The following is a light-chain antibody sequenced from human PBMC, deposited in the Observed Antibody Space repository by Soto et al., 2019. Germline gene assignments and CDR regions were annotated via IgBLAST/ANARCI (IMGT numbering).Light chain of an antibody. CDR1: QSLVSSDGNTF. CDR2: KVS. CDR3: MQGTHWPRT. J-gene: IGKJ1*01. V-gene: IGKV2-30*01. Sequence: DVVMTQSPLSLPVTLGQPASISCRSSQSLVSSDGNTFLNWFHQRPGQSPRRLIYKVSKRDSGVPDRFSGSGSGTDFTLKISRVEAEDVGVYYCMQGTHWPRTFGQGTKVEIK.